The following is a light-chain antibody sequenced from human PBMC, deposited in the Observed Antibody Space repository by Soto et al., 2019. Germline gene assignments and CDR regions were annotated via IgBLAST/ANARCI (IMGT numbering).Light chain of an antibody. CDR1: SSDGGCYNY. Sequence: QSALTQLRSVSGSPGQSVTISCTGTSSDGGCYNYVSWYQQYPGKAPKLIIYNVGTRRVGGAGRFSCSKSGNTAPLNISGLPAEDEAQYSCCSYAGSYTFVFGSGSKGTVL. CDR3: CSYAGSYTFV. V-gene: IGLV2-11*01. J-gene: IGLJ1*01. CDR2: NVG.